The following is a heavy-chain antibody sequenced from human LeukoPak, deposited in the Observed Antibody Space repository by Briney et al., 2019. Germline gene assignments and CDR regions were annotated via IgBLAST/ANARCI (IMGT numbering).Heavy chain of an antibody. CDR2: ISGSGGST. CDR1: GSTFSSYA. J-gene: IGHJ6*03. V-gene: IGHV3-23*01. CDR3: AKGYSYAYYMDV. D-gene: IGHD5-18*01. Sequence: GGSLRLSCAASGSTFSSYAMSWVRQAPGKGLEWVSAISGSGGSTYYADSVKGRFTISRDNSKNSLYLQMNSLRTEDTALYYCAKGYSYAYYMDVWGKGTTVTVSS.